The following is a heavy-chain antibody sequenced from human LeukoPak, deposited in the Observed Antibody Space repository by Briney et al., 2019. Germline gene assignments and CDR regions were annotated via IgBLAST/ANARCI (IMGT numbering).Heavy chain of an antibody. Sequence: SETLSLTCTVSGGSISSYYWSWIRQPPGKGLEWIGYISYSGSTNYNPSLKSRVTISVDTSRNQFSLKLSSVTAADTAVYYCAREGGPYRPLDYSGQGTLVTVSS. CDR2: ISYSGST. J-gene: IGHJ4*02. CDR1: GGSISSYY. V-gene: IGHV4-59*01. CDR3: AREGGPYRPLDY.